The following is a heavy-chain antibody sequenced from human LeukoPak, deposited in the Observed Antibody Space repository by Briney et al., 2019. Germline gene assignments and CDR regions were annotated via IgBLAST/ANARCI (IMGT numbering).Heavy chain of an antibody. CDR2: IYYSGST. J-gene: IGHJ6*02. CDR3: ARTYCSSTSCYWGYYYYGMDV. V-gene: IGHV4-31*03. D-gene: IGHD2-2*01. CDR1: GGSISSGGYY. Sequence: SETLSLTCTVSGGSISSGGYYWSWIRQHPGKGLEWIGYIYYSGSTYYNPSLKSRVTISVDTSKNQFFLKLSSVTAADTAVYYCARTYCSSTSCYWGYYYYGMDVWGQGTTVTVSS.